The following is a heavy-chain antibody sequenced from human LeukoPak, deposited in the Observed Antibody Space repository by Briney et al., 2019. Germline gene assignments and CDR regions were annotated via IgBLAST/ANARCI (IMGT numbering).Heavy chain of an antibody. CDR3: AKATGGGYYFDY. Sequence: GSLRLSCAASRFTFSSYAMSWVRQAPGKGLEWVSAISGSGGSTYYADSVKGRFTISRDDSKNTLYLQMNSLRAEDTAVYYCAKATGGGYYFDYWGQGTLVTVSS. CDR2: ISGSGGST. D-gene: IGHD7-27*01. CDR1: RFTFSSYA. J-gene: IGHJ4*02. V-gene: IGHV3-23*01.